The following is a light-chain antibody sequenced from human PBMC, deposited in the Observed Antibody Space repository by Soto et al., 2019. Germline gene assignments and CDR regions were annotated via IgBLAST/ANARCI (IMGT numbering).Light chain of an antibody. V-gene: IGKV3-20*01. CDR1: QSVSSNY. CDR2: GAS. J-gene: IGKJ1*01. Sequence: ESVLTQSPGTLSLSPGQRATLSCRASQSVSSNYLAWYQQKPGQAPRLLIYGASTRATGIPDRFSGSGSGTEFTLTSSRLEPEDSAVYYCPQYGSSPTWTFGQGTKVEIK. CDR3: PQYGSSPTWT.